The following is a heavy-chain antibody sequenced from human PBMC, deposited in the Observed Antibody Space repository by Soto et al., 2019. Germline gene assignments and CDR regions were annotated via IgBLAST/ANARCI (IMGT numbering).Heavy chain of an antibody. J-gene: IGHJ6*02. D-gene: IGHD2-2*01. V-gene: IGHV1-69*13. CDR2: IIPIFGTA. CDR1: GGTFSSYA. CDR3: ASSEEDIVVVPATLTRPYYYGMDV. Sequence: ASVKVSCKASGGTFSSYAISWVRQAPGQGLEWMGGIIPIFGTANYAQKFQGRVTITADESTSTAYMELSSLRSEDTAVYYCASSEEDIVVVPATLTRPYYYGMDVWGQGTTVTVSS.